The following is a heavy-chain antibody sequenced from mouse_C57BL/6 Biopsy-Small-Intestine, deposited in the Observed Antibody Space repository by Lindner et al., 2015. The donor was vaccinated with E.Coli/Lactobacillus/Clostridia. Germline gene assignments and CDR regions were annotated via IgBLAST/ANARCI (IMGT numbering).Heavy chain of an antibody. CDR2: MNPNSGHT. J-gene: IGHJ4*01. D-gene: IGHD1-1*01. CDR3: ARGLGYCSSASCYDWFDP. Sequence: SVKVSCKASGFTFTSSAVQWVRQARGQRLEWMGWMNPNSGHTGYAQKFQGRVTMTRNTSITTAYMELSSLRSEDTAVYYCARGLGYCSSASCYDWFDPWGQGTLLTVSS. CDR1: GFTFTSSA. V-gene: IGHV1S18*01.